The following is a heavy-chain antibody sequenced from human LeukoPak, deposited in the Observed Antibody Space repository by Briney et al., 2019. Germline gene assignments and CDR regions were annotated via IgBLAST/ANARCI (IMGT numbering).Heavy chain of an antibody. D-gene: IGHD1-14*01. V-gene: IGHV1-2*02. CDR3: ARDRRHQLRGDYFDL. CDR1: GYTFTGYY. Sequence: ASVKVSCKASGYTFTGYYMHWVRQAPGRGLEWMGWVNPNRGDTNYAQKFRGRVTITRDTSITTAYMELSRLGSDDTAVYYCARDRRHQLRGDYFDLWGQGTLVTVSS. J-gene: IGHJ4*02. CDR2: VNPNRGDT.